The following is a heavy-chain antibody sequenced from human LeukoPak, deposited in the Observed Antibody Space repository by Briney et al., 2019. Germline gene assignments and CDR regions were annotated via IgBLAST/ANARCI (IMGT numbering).Heavy chain of an antibody. CDR2: ISYDGSNK. J-gene: IGHJ4*02. V-gene: IGHV3-30*04. CDR1: GFTFSSYA. Sequence: GGSLRLSCAASGFTFSSYAMHWVRQAPGKGLEWVAVISYDGSNKYYADSVKGRFTISRDNSKNTLCLQMNSLRAEDTAVYYCASLRYSLDYWGQGTLVTVSS. CDR3: ASLRYSLDY. D-gene: IGHD1-26*01.